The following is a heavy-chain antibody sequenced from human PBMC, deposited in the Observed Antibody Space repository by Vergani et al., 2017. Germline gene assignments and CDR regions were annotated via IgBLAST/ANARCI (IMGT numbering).Heavy chain of an antibody. CDR3: AHSNTYYEFWSGYYRYNGFDP. CDR1: GFSLSTSGVG. V-gene: IGHV2-5*01. J-gene: IGHJ5*02. CDR2: IYWNDDK. Sequence: QITLKESGPTLVKPTQTLTLTCTFSGFSLSTSGVGVGWIRQPPGKALEWLALIYWNDDKRYSPSLKSKLTITKDTSKNQVVLTMANMDPVDTATDYDAHSNTYYEFWSGYYRYNGFDPWGQGTLVTVSS. D-gene: IGHD3-3*01.